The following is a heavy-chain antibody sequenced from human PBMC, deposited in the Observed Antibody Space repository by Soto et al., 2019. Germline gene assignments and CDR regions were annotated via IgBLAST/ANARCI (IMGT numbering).Heavy chain of an antibody. J-gene: IGHJ4*02. CDR3: ARDVEDSYGPFPVDY. V-gene: IGHV1-69*04. CDR1: GGTFSSYT. D-gene: IGHD5-18*01. Sequence: GASVKVSCKASGGTFSSYTISWVRQAPGQGLEWMGRIIPILGIANYAQKFQGRVTITADKSTSTAYMELSSLRSEDTAVYYCARDVEDSYGPFPVDYWGQGTLVTVSS. CDR2: IIPILGIA.